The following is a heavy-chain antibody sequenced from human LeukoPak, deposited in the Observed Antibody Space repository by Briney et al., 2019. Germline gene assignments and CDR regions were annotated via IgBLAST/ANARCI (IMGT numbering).Heavy chain of an antibody. CDR3: ARVRWELRYYYYYYMDV. V-gene: IGHV4-4*07. J-gene: IGHJ6*03. D-gene: IGHD1-26*01. CDR2: IYTSGST. Sequence: SETLSLTCTVSGGSISSYYWSWIRQPAGKGLEWIGRIYTSGSTNYNPSLKSRVTISVDTSKNQFSLKLSSVTAADTAVYYCARVRWELRYYYYYYMDVWGKGTTVTVSS. CDR1: GGSISSYY.